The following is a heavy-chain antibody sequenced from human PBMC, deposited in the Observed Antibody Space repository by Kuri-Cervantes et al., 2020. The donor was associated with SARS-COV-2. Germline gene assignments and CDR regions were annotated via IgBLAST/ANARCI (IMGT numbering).Heavy chain of an antibody. CDR2: ISSSSSYI. CDR1: GFTFSSYS. V-gene: IGHV3-21*01. J-gene: IGHJ4*02. Sequence: GESLKIYCAASGFTFSSYSMNWVRQAPGKGLEWVSSISSSSSYIYYADSVKGRFTISRDNAKNSLYLPMNSLRAEDTAVYYCASLPAVAGYFDYWGQGTLVTVAS. CDR3: ASLPAVAGYFDY. D-gene: IGHD6-19*01.